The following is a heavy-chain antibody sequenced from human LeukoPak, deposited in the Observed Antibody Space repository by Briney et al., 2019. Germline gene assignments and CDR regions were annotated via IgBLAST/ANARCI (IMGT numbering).Heavy chain of an antibody. D-gene: IGHD3-3*01. V-gene: IGHV3-11*04. CDR1: GFTFSDYY. CDR2: ISSSGSTI. Sequence: GGSLRLSCAASGFTFSDYYMSWIRQAPGKGLEWVSYISSSGSTIYYADSVRGRFTISRDNAKNSLYLQMNNLRAEDTAVYYCARERPEYYDFWSGYSDYWGQGTLVTVSS. CDR3: ARERPEYYDFWSGYSDY. J-gene: IGHJ4*02.